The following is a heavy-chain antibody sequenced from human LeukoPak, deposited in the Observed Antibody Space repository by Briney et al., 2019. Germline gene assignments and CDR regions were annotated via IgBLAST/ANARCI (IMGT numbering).Heavy chain of an antibody. D-gene: IGHD6-19*01. CDR3: ARDRDHYSSGWYTRDAFDI. Sequence: SETLSLTCTVSGGSISSYYWGWIRQPPGKGLEWIGSIYYSGSTYYNPSLKSRVTISVDTSKNQFSLKLSSVTAADTAVYYCARDRDHYSSGWYTRDAFDIWGQGTMVTVSS. CDR2: IYYSGST. J-gene: IGHJ3*02. CDR1: GGSISSYY. V-gene: IGHV4-39*07.